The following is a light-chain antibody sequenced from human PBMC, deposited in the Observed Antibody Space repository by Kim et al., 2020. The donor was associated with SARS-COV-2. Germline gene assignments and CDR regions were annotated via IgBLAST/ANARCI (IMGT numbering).Light chain of an antibody. J-gene: IGLJ2*01. V-gene: IGLV3-1*01. CDR2: QDS. CDR3: QAWDSSTVV. Sequence: SYELTQPPSVSVSPGQTASITCSGDNLGDKYACWYQQKPGQSPVLVIYQDSKRPSGIPERFSGSNSANTATQTISGTQAMDEADYYCQAWDSSTVVFGGGTHLTVL. CDR1: NLGDKY.